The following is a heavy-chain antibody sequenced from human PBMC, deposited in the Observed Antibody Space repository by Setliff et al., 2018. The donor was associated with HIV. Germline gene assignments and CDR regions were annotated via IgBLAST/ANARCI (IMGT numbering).Heavy chain of an antibody. CDR3: ARGLSSGWYGYWYFDL. Sequence: SETLSLTCTVSGGSISSGSYYWSWIRQPAGKGLEWIGRIYTSGSTNYNPSLKSRVTISVDTSKNQFSLKLSSVTAADTAVYYCARGLSSGWYGYWYFDLWSRGTLVTVSS. D-gene: IGHD6-19*01. V-gene: IGHV4-61*02. J-gene: IGHJ2*01. CDR1: GGSISSGSYY. CDR2: IYTSGST.